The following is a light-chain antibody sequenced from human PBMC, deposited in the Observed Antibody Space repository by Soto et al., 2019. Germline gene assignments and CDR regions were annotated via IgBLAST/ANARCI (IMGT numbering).Light chain of an antibody. CDR1: QSVGNN. Sequence: EIVLTPSPATLSLSPGERATLSCRASQSVGNNLAWYQQKPGQAPRLLIYDASNRATGIPARFSGSGSGTDFTLTISSLEPEDFAVYYCQQRSNWPITFGQGTRLEIK. V-gene: IGKV3-11*01. CDR2: DAS. J-gene: IGKJ5*01. CDR3: QQRSNWPIT.